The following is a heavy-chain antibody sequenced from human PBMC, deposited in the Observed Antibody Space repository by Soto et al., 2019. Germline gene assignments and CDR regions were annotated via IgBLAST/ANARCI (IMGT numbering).Heavy chain of an antibody. D-gene: IGHD3-16*01. CDR1: GGPIRSSSHY. Sequence: SETLSRPWTVCGGPIRSSSHYRGWIRQSPGTGLQWIGSIDESGDSYYNPSLKTRVTIFGDTSKYHCSLKLISVTGADSAIYCCAREGEYVDYWDQETLVTVSS. V-gene: IGHV4-39*02. J-gene: IGHJ4*02. CDR3: AREGEYVDY. CDR2: IDESGDS.